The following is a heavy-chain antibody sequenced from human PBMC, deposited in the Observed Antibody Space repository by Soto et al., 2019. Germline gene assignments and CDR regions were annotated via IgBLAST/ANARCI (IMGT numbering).Heavy chain of an antibody. Sequence: GGSLRLSCAASGFTFSNYGMHWVRQAPGKGLEWVALIWSDGGNKNYADSVKGRFTISRDNSKNTLYLQMNSLGAEDTAVYYCARRGVYSFSEESSPENWGRGTLVTVSS. V-gene: IGHV3-33*01. J-gene: IGHJ4*02. D-gene: IGHD5-18*01. CDR3: ARRGVYSFSEESSPEN. CDR2: IWSDGGNK. CDR1: GFTFSNYG.